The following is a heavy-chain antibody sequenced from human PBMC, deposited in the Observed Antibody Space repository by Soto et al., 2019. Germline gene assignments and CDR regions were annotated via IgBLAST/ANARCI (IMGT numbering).Heavy chain of an antibody. CDR1: GFTFTTYW. D-gene: IGHD2-8*02. J-gene: IGHJ4*02. CDR3: VRDLSYCTRGTCQD. Sequence: EVQLVESGGGLVQPGGSLRLSCAASGFTFTTYWMSWVRQAPGKGLEWVANIKQDGSDKYYVDSVKGRFTISRDSAKSSLYLQMNSLRAEDTAVYYCVRDLSYCTRGTCQDWGQGTLVTVSS. CDR2: IKQDGSDK. V-gene: IGHV3-7*01.